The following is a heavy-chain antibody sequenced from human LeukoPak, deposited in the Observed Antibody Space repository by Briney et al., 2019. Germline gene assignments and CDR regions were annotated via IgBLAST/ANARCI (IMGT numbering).Heavy chain of an antibody. CDR2: INPSGGST. Sequence: RASVKVSCKASGGTFSSYAISWVRQAPGQGLEWMGIINPSGGSTSYAQKFQGRVTMTRDMSTSTVYMELSSLRSEDTAVYYCARGPTGNYYGSGSYFALYYMDVWGKGTTVTVSS. J-gene: IGHJ6*03. V-gene: IGHV1-46*01. D-gene: IGHD3-10*01. CDR3: ARGPTGNYYGSGSYFALYYMDV. CDR1: GGTFSSYA.